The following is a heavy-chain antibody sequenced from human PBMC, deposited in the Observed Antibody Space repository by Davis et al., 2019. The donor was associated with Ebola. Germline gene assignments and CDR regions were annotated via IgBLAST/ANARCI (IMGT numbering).Heavy chain of an antibody. CDR3: ASFIAVAGFDY. V-gene: IGHV4-61*05. Sequence: SETLSLTCTVSGGSISSSSYYWSWIRQPPGKGLEWIGYIYYSGSTNYNPSLKSRVTISVDTSKNQFSLKLSSVTAADTAVYYCASFIAVAGFDYWGQGTLVTVSS. D-gene: IGHD6-19*01. J-gene: IGHJ4*02. CDR1: GGSISSSSYY. CDR2: IYYSGST.